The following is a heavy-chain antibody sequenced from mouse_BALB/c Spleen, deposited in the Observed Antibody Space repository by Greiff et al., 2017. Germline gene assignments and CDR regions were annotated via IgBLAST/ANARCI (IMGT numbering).Heavy chain of an antibody. J-gene: IGHJ1*01. CDR1: GFTFSSFG. V-gene: IGHV5-17*02. CDR3: ARRDGNYFYWYFDV. D-gene: IGHD2-1*01. CDR2: ISSGSSTI. Sequence: EVKLMESGGGLVQPGGSRKLSCAASGFTFSSFGMHWVRQAPEKGLEWVAYISSGSSTIYYADTVKGRFTISRDNPKNTLFLQMTSLRSEDTAMYYCARRDGNYFYWYFDVWGAGTTVTVSS.